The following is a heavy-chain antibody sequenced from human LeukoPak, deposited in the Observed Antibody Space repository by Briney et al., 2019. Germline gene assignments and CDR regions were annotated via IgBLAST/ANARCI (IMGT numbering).Heavy chain of an antibody. CDR2: ISGSGGST. J-gene: IGHJ4*02. CDR1: GFTFSTYW. Sequence: GGSLRLSCAASGFTFSTYWMHWVRQAPGKGLEWVSAISGSGGSTYYTDSVKGQFTISRDNSKNTLYLQMNSLRVEDTAVYYCARRHSGSWYYFDYWGQGTLVTVSS. D-gene: IGHD6-13*01. CDR3: ARRHSGSWYYFDY. V-gene: IGHV3-23*01.